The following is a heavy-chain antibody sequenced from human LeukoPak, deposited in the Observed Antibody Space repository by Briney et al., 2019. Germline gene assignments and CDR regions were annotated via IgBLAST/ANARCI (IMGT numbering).Heavy chain of an antibody. CDR1: GFTFSSYS. CDR2: ISSSSTI. J-gene: IGHJ4*02. V-gene: IGHV3-48*01. Sequence: GGSLRLSCAASGFTFSSYSMNWVRQAPGKGLEWVSYISSSSTIYYADSVKGRFTISRDNAKNSLYLQMNSLRAEDTAVYYCARDGPLWSGYYNDFDYWGQGTLVTVSS. CDR3: ARDGPLWSGYYNDFDY. D-gene: IGHD3-3*01.